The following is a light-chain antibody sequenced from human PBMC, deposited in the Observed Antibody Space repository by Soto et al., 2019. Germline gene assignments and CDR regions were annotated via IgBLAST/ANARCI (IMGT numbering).Light chain of an antibody. Sequence: EIVLTQSPGTLSLSPVERATLSCRASQSVSIRLAWYQQKPGQAPRLLISGASSRATGIPDRFSGSGSATDFTLTISRLEPEDFALYYCQHYGSSPITFGQGTRLEIK. CDR1: QSVSIR. J-gene: IGKJ5*01. CDR2: GAS. V-gene: IGKV3-20*01. CDR3: QHYGSSPIT.